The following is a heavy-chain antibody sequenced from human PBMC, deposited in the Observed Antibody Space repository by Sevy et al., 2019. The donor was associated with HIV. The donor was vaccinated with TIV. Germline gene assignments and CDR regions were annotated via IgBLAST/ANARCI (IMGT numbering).Heavy chain of an antibody. CDR3: ATGALRVVGADFDY. D-gene: IGHD1-26*01. J-gene: IGHJ4*02. Sequence: GGSLRLSCAASGFTFSSYWMSWVRQAPGKGLEWVANIKQDGSEKYYVDSWKGRFTISRDNAKNSLYLQMNSLRAEDTAVYYCATGALRVVGADFDYWGQGTLVTVSS. CDR1: GFTFSSYW. CDR2: IKQDGSEK. V-gene: IGHV3-7*03.